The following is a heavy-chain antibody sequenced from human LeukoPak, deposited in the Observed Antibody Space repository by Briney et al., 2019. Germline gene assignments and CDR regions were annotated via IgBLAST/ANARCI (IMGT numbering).Heavy chain of an antibody. D-gene: IGHD3-10*01. V-gene: IGHV3-7*01. Sequence: PGGSLRLSCAASGFTFSSYWMSWVRQAPGKGLEWVANIKQDGSEKYYVDSVKGRFTISRDNAKNSLYLQMNSLRAEDTAMYYCARDSVTMLRGPGDYWGQGTLVTVSS. CDR3: ARDSVTMLRGPGDY. CDR1: GFTFSSYW. CDR2: IKQDGSEK. J-gene: IGHJ4*02.